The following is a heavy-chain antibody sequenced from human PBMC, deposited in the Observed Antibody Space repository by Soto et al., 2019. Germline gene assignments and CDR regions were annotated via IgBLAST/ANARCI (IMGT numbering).Heavy chain of an antibody. J-gene: IGHJ4*02. CDR3: ARALYYDSSGYYEDY. CDR1: GGSISSGGYY. CDR2: IYYSGST. D-gene: IGHD3-22*01. Sequence: QVQLQESGPGLVKPSQTLSLTCTVSGGSISSGGYYWSWIRQHPGKGLEWIGYIYYSGSTYYNPSLKSRVTISVDTSKNQFSLKLSSVTAADTAVYYCARALYYDSSGYYEDYWGQGTLVTVSS. V-gene: IGHV4-31*03.